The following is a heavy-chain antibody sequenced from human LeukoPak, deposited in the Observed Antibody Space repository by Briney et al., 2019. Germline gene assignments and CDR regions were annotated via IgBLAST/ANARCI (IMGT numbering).Heavy chain of an antibody. J-gene: IGHJ5*02. Sequence: ASVKVSCKPSGYTLTSYVISWVRQAPGQGLEWMGLINPTGGSTGYAQKFQGRVTMTRDMSTSTDYMELSSLRSEDTAIYYCARDNSVGDNAWWFDPWGQGTLVTVSS. CDR2: INPTGGST. CDR3: ARDNSVGDNAWWFDP. CDR1: GYTLTSYV. D-gene: IGHD1-26*01. V-gene: IGHV1-46*01.